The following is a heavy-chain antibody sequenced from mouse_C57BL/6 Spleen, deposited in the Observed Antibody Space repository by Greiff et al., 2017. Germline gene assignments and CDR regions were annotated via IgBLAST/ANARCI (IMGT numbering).Heavy chain of an antibody. V-gene: IGHV14-4*01. Sequence: EVKLQESGAELVRPGASVKLSCTASGFNIKDDYMHWVKQRPEQGLEWIGWIDPENGDTEYASKFQGKATITADTSSNTAYLQLSSLTSADTAGYYCTKAWFAYWGQGTLVTVSA. CDR2: IDPENGDT. CDR3: TKAWFAY. CDR1: GFNIKDDY. J-gene: IGHJ3*01.